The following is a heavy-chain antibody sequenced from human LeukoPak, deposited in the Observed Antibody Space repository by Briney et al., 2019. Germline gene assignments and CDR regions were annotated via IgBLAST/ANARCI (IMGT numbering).Heavy chain of an antibody. Sequence: PSETLSLTCTVSGGSISSSSYYWGWIRQPPGKGLEWIGSIYYSGSTYYNPSLKSRVTISVDTSKNQFSLKLSSVTAADTAVYYCARRYCSGGSCYPPGNGWFDPWGQGTLVTVSS. CDR2: IYYSGST. J-gene: IGHJ5*02. CDR3: ARRYCSGGSCYPPGNGWFDP. D-gene: IGHD2-15*01. CDR1: GGSISSSSYY. V-gene: IGHV4-39*07.